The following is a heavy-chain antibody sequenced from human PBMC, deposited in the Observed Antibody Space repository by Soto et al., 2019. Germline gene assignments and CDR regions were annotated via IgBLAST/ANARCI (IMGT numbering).Heavy chain of an antibody. CDR2: ISNDGSST. D-gene: IGHD3-10*01. CDR1: GFTFSSYW. J-gene: IGHJ6*02. V-gene: IGHV3-74*01. CDR3: TRSDYYGSGSYIYYYGMDV. Sequence: EVQLVESGGGLVQPGGSLRLSCAASGFTFSSYWMHWVRQAPGKGLVWVSRISNDGSSTSYADSVKGRFTISRDNAKNTLYLRMNSLRAEDTAVYYCTRSDYYGSGSYIYYYGMDVWGQGTTVTVSS.